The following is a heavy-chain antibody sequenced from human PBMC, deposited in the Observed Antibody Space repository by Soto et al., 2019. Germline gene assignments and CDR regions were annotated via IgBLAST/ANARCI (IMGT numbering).Heavy chain of an antibody. J-gene: IGHJ6*02. V-gene: IGHV3-33*01. CDR2: IWYDGSNK. CDR3: ARDQWPTVTKLYYDGTDF. CDR1: GFTFSSYG. D-gene: IGHD4-17*01. Sequence: QVQLVESGGGVVQPGRSLRLSCAASGFTFSSYGMHWVRQAPGKGLEWVAVIWYDGSNKYYEDSVKGRFTISRDNSKNALYLKMNSLRAEDTAVYYCARDQWPTVTKLYYDGTDFWGQGTTVTVSS.